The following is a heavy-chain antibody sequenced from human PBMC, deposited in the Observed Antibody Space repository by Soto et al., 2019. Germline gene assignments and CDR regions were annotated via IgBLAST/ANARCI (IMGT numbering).Heavy chain of an antibody. V-gene: IGHV3-15*01. Sequence: GGSLRLSCVASEFTFSDAWMNWVRQAPGKGLEWVGRIQSKTGGGSTGYAGTVKGRLDISRDDSKNSLYLQMNSLKTEDTAVYYCTREPLGYCISTSCYAYFDYWGQGTLVTVSS. CDR1: EFTFSDAW. D-gene: IGHD2-2*01. CDR2: IQSKTGGGST. CDR3: TREPLGYCISTSCYAYFDY. J-gene: IGHJ4*02.